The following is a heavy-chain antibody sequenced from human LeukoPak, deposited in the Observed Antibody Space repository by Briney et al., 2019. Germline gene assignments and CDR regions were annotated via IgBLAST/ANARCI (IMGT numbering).Heavy chain of an antibody. Sequence: GGAPILSCAVSGFTFSWSAMSRVRAAPGKGIGGVSVISASGRTTYYADSVKGRFTISRDNSKNTLYLQMITLRADDTALYYCAKAMDSSSWYHDYWGQGTLVTVSS. CDR2: ISASGRTT. CDR3: AKAMDSSSWYHDY. CDR1: GFTFSWSA. V-gene: IGHV3-23*01. D-gene: IGHD6-13*01. J-gene: IGHJ4*02.